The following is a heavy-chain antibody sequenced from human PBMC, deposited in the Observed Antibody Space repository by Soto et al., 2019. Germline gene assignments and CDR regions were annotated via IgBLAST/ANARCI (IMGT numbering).Heavy chain of an antibody. CDR2: IYNTGST. D-gene: IGHD2-2*01. Sequence: QVQLQESGPGLVKPSQTLSLTCTVSGGSISSGLHYWSWIRQRPGKGLEWIAYIYNTGSTYYNPSLKSRITISVDTSNNQYSLKMSSVTAADTAVYYCARGMPYYVDYWGQGSLVTVSS. CDR1: GGSISSGLHY. J-gene: IGHJ4*02. CDR3: ARGMPYYVDY. V-gene: IGHV4-31*03.